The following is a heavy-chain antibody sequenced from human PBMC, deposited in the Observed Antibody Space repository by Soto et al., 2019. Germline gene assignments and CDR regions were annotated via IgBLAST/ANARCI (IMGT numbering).Heavy chain of an antibody. CDR1: GGSISSYY. CDR2: IYYSGST. Sequence: QVQLQESGPGLVKPSETLSLTCTVSGGSISSYYWSWIRQPPGKGLEWIGYIYYSGSTNYNPSLKSRVTISVDTSKNQFSLKLSSVTAADTAVYYCARSLGWELLYFDYWGQGTLVTVSS. D-gene: IGHD1-26*01. J-gene: IGHJ4*02. V-gene: IGHV4-59*01. CDR3: ARSLGWELLYFDY.